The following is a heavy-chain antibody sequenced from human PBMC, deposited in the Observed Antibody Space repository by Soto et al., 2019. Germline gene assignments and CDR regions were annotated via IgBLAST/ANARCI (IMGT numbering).Heavy chain of an antibody. D-gene: IGHD3-3*01. CDR2: ISGSGGST. CDR3: AKIFKGLDRTRGAYYYYGMDV. Sequence: LRLSCAASGFTFSSYAMSWVRQAPGKGLEWVSAISGSGGSTYYADSVKGRFTISRDNSKNTLYLQMNSLRAEDTAVYYCAKIFKGLDRTRGAYYYYGMDVWGQGTTVTVS. CDR1: GFTFSSYA. J-gene: IGHJ6*02. V-gene: IGHV3-23*01.